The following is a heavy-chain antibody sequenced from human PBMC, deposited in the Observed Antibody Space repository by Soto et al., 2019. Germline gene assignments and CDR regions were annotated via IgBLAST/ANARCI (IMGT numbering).Heavy chain of an antibody. CDR2: INHSGST. CDR1: GGSFSGYY. J-gene: IGHJ4*02. Sequence: SETLSLTCAVYGGSFSGYYWSWIRQPPGKGLEWIGEINHSGSTNYNPSLKSRVTISVDTSKNQFSLKLSSVTAADTAVYYCARGNRSLPRGKAARTSSFDYWGQGTLLTVSS. D-gene: IGHD6-6*01. V-gene: IGHV4-34*01. CDR3: ARGNRSLPRGKAARTSSFDY.